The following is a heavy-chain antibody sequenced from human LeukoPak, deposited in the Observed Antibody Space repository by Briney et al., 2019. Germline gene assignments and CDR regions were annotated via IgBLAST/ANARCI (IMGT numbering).Heavy chain of an antibody. CDR3: ARSVYVGAPAGWFDP. J-gene: IGHJ5*02. D-gene: IGHD1-26*01. CDR1: GGSISSYY. CDR2: IYYSGST. Sequence: KPSETPSLTCTVSGGSISSYYWSWIRQPPGKGLEWVGYIYYSGSTNYNPSLKSRVTISVDTSKNQFSLKLSSVTAADTAVYYCARSVYVGAPAGWFDPWGQGTLVTVSS. V-gene: IGHV4-59*01.